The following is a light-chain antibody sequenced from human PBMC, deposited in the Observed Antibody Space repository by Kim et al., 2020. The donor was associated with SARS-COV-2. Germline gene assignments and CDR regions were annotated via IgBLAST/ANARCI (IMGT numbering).Light chain of an antibody. J-gene: IGLJ1*01. Sequence: SYELTQPPSVSVAPGKTASITCGGNNIGSQSVHWYQQKPSQAPVLVIYYDSDRPSGIPERFSGSNSGNTATLTINRVEAGDEADYYCQVWDTSTDHFVFGTGTKVTFL. CDR3: QVWDTSTDHFV. CDR1: NIGSQS. CDR2: YDS. V-gene: IGLV3-21*04.